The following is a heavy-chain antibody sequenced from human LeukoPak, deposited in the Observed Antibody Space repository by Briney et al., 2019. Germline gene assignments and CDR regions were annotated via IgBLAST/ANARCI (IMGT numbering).Heavy chain of an antibody. V-gene: IGHV3-23*01. J-gene: IGHJ6*03. D-gene: IGHD1-26*01. CDR3: AEGAGGTEDYYMDV. CDR2: ISGSGGST. Sequence: GGSLRLSCAASGITFSSYAMSWVRQAPGKGLEWVSAISGSGGSTYYADSVKGRFTISRDNSKNTLFLQMNSLGADDTAVYYCAEGAGGTEDYYMDVWGKGTTVTVSS. CDR1: GITFSSYA.